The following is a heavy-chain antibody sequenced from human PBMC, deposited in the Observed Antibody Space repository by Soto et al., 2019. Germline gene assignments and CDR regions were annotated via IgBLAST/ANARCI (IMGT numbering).Heavy chain of an antibody. D-gene: IGHD5-12*01. CDR3: APVGIGTTTVDY. CDR2: IYYSGAT. CDR1: GGSINNSTYY. J-gene: IGHJ4*02. V-gene: IGHV4-39*02. Sequence: SETLSLTCLVSGGSINNSTYYWGWIRQPPGKGLEWIGSIYYSGATYYNPSLRSRITISMDRSKNHFSLKLTSVTAADTAIYYCAPVGIGTTTVDYWGQGTLVTSPQ.